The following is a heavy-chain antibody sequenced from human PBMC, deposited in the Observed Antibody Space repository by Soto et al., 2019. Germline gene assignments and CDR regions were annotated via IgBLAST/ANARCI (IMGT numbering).Heavy chain of an antibody. J-gene: IGHJ3*02. Sequence: GGSLRLSCAASGFTFSSYSMNWVRQAPGKGLEWVSYISSSSTIYYAGSVKGRFTISRDNAKNSLYLQMNSLRAEDTAVYYCARPMGYYGSGSYTEDDAFDIWGQGTMVTVSS. V-gene: IGHV3-48*01. CDR3: ARPMGYYGSGSYTEDDAFDI. CDR2: ISSSSTI. D-gene: IGHD3-10*01. CDR1: GFTFSSYS.